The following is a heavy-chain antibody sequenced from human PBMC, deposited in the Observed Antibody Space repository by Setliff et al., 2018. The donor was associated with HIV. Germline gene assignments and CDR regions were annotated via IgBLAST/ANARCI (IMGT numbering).Heavy chain of an antibody. D-gene: IGHD1-1*01. Sequence: SETLSLTCAVSGYSISSGYYWGWIRQPPGKGLEWIGEINHSGSTSYNPSLKSRVTISVDTSKNQFSLKLTSVTAADTAVYYCARDWNHYFYYMDVWGKGTTVTVSS. CDR1: GYSISSGYY. CDR2: INHSGST. CDR3: ARDWNHYFYYMDV. V-gene: IGHV4-38-2*02. J-gene: IGHJ6*03.